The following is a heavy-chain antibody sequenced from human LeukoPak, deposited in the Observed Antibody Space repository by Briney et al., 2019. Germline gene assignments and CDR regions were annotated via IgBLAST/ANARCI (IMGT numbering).Heavy chain of an antibody. Sequence: PSETLSLTCAVSGGSISSSNWWSWVRQPPGKGLEWIGEIYHSGSTNYNPSLKSRVTISVDKSKNQFSLKLSSVTAADTAVYYCARDYYGSGSYYEMYRYWGQGTLVTVSS. CDR3: ARDYYGSGSYYEMYRY. CDR2: IYHSGST. CDR1: GGSISSSNW. J-gene: IGHJ4*02. V-gene: IGHV4-4*02. D-gene: IGHD3-10*01.